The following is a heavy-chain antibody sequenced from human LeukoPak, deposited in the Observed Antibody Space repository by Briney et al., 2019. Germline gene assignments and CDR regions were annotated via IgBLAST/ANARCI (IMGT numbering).Heavy chain of an antibody. J-gene: IGHJ4*02. D-gene: IGHD6-6*01. CDR3: ASQIAAYFDY. CDR1: GGSISSYY. V-gene: IGHV4-4*07. CDR2: IYTSGST. Sequence: ETLSLTCTVSGGSISSYYWSWIRQPAGKGLEWIGRIYTSGSTNYIPSLTSRVTMSVDTSKNQFSLKLSSVTAADTAVYYCASQIAAYFDYWGQGTLVTVSS.